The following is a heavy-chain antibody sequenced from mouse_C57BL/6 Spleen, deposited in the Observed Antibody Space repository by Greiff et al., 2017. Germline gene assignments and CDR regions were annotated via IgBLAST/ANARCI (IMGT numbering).Heavy chain of an antibody. D-gene: IGHD1-1*01. J-gene: IGHJ1*03. CDR1: GYTFTSYW. Sequence: QVQLQQPGTELVKPGASVKLSCKASGYTFTSYWMHWVKQRPGQGLEWIGNINPSNGGTNYNEKFKRKATLTVDKSSSTAYMQLSSLTSEDSAVYYCASPGTTVVARYWYFDVWGTGTTVTVSS. V-gene: IGHV1-53*01. CDR2: INPSNGGT. CDR3: ASPGTTVVARYWYFDV.